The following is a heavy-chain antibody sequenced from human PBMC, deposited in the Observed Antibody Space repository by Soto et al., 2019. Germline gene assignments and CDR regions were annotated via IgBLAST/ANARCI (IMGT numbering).Heavy chain of an antibody. Sequence: PGGSLRLSCAASGFTFSSYEMNWVRQAPGKGLEWVSYISSSGSTIYYADSVKGRFTISRDNAKNSLYLQMSSLRAEDTAVYYCARDRSSGFDYWGQGTLVTVSS. J-gene: IGHJ4*02. D-gene: IGHD6-19*01. CDR2: ISSSGSTI. CDR3: ARDRSSGFDY. V-gene: IGHV3-48*03. CDR1: GFTFSSYE.